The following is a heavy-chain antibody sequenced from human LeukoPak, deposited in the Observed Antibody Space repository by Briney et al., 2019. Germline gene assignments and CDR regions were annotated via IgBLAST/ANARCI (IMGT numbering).Heavy chain of an antibody. D-gene: IGHD3-9*01. Sequence: GGSRSLSCAASGFTFSSYGMHWFRKAQGKGLEGVEVIWYDGSNKYYADSGKGRFTISRDNSKNTLYLQMSSLRAEDTAVYYCARDYDILTGTRYYYYGMDVWGQGTTVTVSS. CDR1: GFTFSSYG. V-gene: IGHV3-33*01. CDR3: ARDYDILTGTRYYYYGMDV. CDR2: IWYDGSNK. J-gene: IGHJ6*02.